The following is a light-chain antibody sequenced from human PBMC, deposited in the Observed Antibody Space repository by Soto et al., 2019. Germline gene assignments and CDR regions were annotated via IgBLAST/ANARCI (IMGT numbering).Light chain of an antibody. V-gene: IGLV1-51*01. J-gene: IGLJ1*01. CDR3: GSWDSSLSAYV. CDR1: SSNIGGNS. Sequence: QSVMTQPPSVSAAXXXXXXXXXSGSSSNIGGNSVSWYQQPPGTAPKLLIYDDNKRPSGIPDRFSGSKSGTSATLGITGFQTGDEADYYCGSWDSSLSAYVFGTGTKLTVL. CDR2: DDN.